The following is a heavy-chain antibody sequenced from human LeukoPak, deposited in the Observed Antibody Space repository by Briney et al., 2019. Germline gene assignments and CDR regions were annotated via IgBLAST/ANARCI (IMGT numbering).Heavy chain of an antibody. Sequence: QPGGSLRLSCAASGFTFSSYAMNWVRQAPGKGLEWVSTISGGGGTTYYADSVKGRFTISRDNSKNTLYLQMNSLRAEDSAVYYCAKGSHYYDSSGYYTHWGQGTLVTVSS. J-gene: IGHJ4*02. V-gene: IGHV3-23*01. CDR2: ISGGGGTT. CDR3: AKGSHYYDSSGYYTH. CDR1: GFTFSSYA. D-gene: IGHD3-22*01.